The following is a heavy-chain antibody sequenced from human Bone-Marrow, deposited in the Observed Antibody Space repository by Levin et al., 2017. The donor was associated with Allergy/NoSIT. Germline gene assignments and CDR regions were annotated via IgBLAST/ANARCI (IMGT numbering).Heavy chain of an antibody. D-gene: IGHD2-2*01. CDR1: GASITTNNW. CDR3: ARVRGGCSSSSCYLDP. J-gene: IGHJ5*02. CDR2: ISHSGTT. V-gene: IGHV4-4*02. Sequence: SETLSLTCAVSGASITTNNWWTWVRQPPGKGPEWIGEISHSGTTYYNPSLKSRVTISVDKAKNQFSLKLTSVTAADTAVYYWARVRGGCSSSSCYLDPWGQGTLVTVSS.